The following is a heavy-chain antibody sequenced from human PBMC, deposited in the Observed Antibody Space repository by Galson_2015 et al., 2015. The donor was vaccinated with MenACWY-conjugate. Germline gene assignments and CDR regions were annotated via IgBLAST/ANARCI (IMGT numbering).Heavy chain of an antibody. CDR2: IYSGGST. Sequence: SLRLSCAASGFSVSSNYMSWVRQAPGKGLEWVSVIYSGGSTYYADSVKGRFTISRDNFRNTLYLQMDSLRADDTAVYYCARSSGSYNWFDPWGQGTLVSISS. J-gene: IGHJ5*02. V-gene: IGHV3-66*01. D-gene: IGHD1-26*01. CDR1: GFSVSSNY. CDR3: ARSSGSYNWFDP.